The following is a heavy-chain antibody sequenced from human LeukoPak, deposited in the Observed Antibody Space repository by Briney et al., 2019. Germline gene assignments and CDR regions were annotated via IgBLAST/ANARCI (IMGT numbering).Heavy chain of an antibody. J-gene: IGHJ4*02. CDR3: AKNPYEYYFDY. D-gene: IGHD5-12*01. Sequence: GASVKVSCKASGYTFTGYYMHWVRQAPGQGLEWMGWINPNSGDTNYAQKFQGRVTMTRDTSIRTAYLELSGLRSDVTAVYYCAKNPYEYYFDYWGQGTLVTVSS. V-gene: IGHV1-2*02. CDR1: GYTFTGYY. CDR2: INPNSGDT.